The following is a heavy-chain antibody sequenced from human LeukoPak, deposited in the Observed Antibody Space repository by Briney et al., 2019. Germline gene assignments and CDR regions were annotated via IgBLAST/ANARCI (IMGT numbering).Heavy chain of an antibody. CDR2: IIPILGIA. J-gene: IGHJ4*02. V-gene: IGHV1-69*02. D-gene: IGHD1-26*01. CDR1: GGTFSSYT. Sequence: ASVEVSCKASGGTFSSYTISWVRQAPGQGLEWMGRIIPILGIADYAQKFQGRVTITADKSTSIAYMELSSLRSEDTAVYYCEQLVGATGTDYWGQGTLVTVSS. CDR3: EQLVGATGTDY.